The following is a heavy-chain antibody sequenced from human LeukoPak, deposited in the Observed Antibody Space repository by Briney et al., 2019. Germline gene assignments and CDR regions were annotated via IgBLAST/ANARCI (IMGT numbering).Heavy chain of an antibody. Sequence: GGSLRLSCAASGFTFSDYWMSWMRQAPGKGLEWVANIKYDGKEKYYVDSVKGRFTISRDNAKNALYLQLNSLRVEDTAVYYCKSGGAAPGSFDYWGQGTLVTVSP. D-gene: IGHD6-25*01. CDR2: IKYDGKEK. J-gene: IGHJ4*02. CDR3: KSGGAAPGSFDY. CDR1: GFTFSDYW. V-gene: IGHV3-7*01.